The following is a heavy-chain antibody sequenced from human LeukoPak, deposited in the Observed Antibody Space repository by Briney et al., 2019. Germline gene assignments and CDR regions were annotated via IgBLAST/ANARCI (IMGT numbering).Heavy chain of an antibody. CDR1: VCSISSSTYH. Sequence: PSETLSLTCAVSVCSISSSTYHLGWIRQPPGKGLEWIRSNYYSGNTYYNPSLKSRVTISIDTSKKQFSLKLSSVTATDTAVYCCARAVNNWFDPWGQGTLVTVSS. CDR3: ARAVNNWFDP. V-gene: IGHV4-39*01. J-gene: IGHJ5*02. CDR2: NYYSGNT. D-gene: IGHD4-17*01.